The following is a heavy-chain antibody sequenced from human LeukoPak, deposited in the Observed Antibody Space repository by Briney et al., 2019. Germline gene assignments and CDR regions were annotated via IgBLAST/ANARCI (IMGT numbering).Heavy chain of an antibody. J-gene: IGHJ3*02. CDR2: ISTSGSTI. CDR3: AIRLHSDAFDI. Sequence: GGSLRLSCAASGSTFSSYEMNWVRQAPGKGLEWVSYISTSGSTIYYAASVKGRFTISRDNAKNSLYLQMNSLRAEDTAVYYCAIRLHSDAFDIWGQGTMVTVSS. V-gene: IGHV3-48*03. D-gene: IGHD4-11*01. CDR1: GSTFSSYE.